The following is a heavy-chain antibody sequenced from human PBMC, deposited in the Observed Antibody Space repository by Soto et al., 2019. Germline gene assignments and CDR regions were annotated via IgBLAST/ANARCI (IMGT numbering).Heavy chain of an antibody. CDR3: ARDFFGYDFWSGYYTGCPFDP. CDR1: GYTFTSYY. V-gene: IGHV1-46*01. D-gene: IGHD3-3*01. CDR2: INPSGGST. J-gene: IGHJ5*02. Sequence: ASVKVSCKASGYTFTSYYMHWVRQAPGQGLEWMGIINPSGGSTSYAQKFQGRVTMTRDTSTSTVYMELSSLRSEDTAVYYCARDFFGYDFWSGYYTGCPFDPWGQGTLVTVSS.